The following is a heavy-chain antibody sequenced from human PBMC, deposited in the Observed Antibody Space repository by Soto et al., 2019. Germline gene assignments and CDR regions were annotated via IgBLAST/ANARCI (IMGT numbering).Heavy chain of an antibody. Sequence: LVTVSWIASGYSYSRAAIILVRQAPGQGLEWMGGIIPIFGTANYAQKFQGRVTITADESTSTAYMELSSLRSEDTAVYYCARERASSADALAYRGQGTLVTVS. V-gene: IGHV1-69*13. J-gene: IGHJ4*02. CDR3: ARERASSADALAY. CDR2: IIPIFGTA. CDR1: GYSYSRAA. D-gene: IGHD1-26*01.